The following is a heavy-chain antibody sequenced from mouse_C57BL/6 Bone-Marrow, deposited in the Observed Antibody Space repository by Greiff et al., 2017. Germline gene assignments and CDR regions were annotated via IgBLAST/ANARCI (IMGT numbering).Heavy chain of an antibody. CDR3: ATLYYGSSYGYFDV. Sequence: VQLQQSGPELVKPGASVKISCKASGYTFTDYYMNWVKQSHGKSLEWIGDINPNNGGTSYNQKFKGKATLTVDKSSSKAYMELRSLTSEDSSVYYCATLYYGSSYGYFDVWGTGTTVTVSS. CDR2: INPNNGGT. CDR1: GYTFTDYY. D-gene: IGHD1-1*01. V-gene: IGHV1-26*01. J-gene: IGHJ1*03.